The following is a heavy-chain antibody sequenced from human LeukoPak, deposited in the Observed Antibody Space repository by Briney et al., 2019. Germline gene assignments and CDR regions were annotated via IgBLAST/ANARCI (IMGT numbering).Heavy chain of an antibody. CDR2: IYYSGST. CDR3: ARQTSAPRPGKPEFDP. CDR1: GGSISTSNY. D-gene: IGHD1-14*01. J-gene: IGHJ5*02. V-gene: IGHV4-39*01. Sequence: SETLSLTCTVSGGSISTSNYWGWIRQPPGRGLEWIGSIYYSGSTYHSPSLKSRVTISVDTSKNQFSLRLNSVTAADTAVYYCARQTSAPRPGKPEFDPWGQGTLVTVSS.